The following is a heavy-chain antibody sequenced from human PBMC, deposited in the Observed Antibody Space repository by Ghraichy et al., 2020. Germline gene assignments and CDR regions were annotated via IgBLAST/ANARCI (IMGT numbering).Heavy chain of an antibody. CDR3: ASPSHYYDSSGYYLVGNAFDI. CDR1: GGSISSSSYY. J-gene: IGHJ3*02. D-gene: IGHD3-22*01. CDR2: IYYSGST. V-gene: IGHV4-39*01. Sequence: SQTLSLPCTVSGGSISSSSYYWGWIRQPPGKGLEWIGSIYYSGSTYYNPSLKSRVTISVDTSKNQFSLKLSSVTAADTAVYYCASPSHYYDSSGYYLVGNAFDIWGQGTMVTVSS.